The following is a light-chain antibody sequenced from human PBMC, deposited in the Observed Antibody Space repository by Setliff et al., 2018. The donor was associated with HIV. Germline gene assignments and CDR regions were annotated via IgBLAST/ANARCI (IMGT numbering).Light chain of an antibody. V-gene: IGLV2-14*01. CDR3: SSYAGSNKNV. CDR2: EVR. CDR1: SSDVGGYSY. J-gene: IGLJ1*01. Sequence: QSVLTQPASVSGSPGQSITISCTGTSSDVGGYSYVSWYQQHPGKAPKLIIYEVRNRPSGVSNRFSGSKSGNTASLTISGLQAEDEADYYCSSYAGSNKNVFGTGTKVTVL.